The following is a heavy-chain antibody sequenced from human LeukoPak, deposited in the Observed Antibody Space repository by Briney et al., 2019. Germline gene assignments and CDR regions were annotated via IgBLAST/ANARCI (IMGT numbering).Heavy chain of an antibody. J-gene: IGHJ4*02. V-gene: IGHV3-33*01. CDR1: GFIFSSYG. CDR2: IWYDRNNK. D-gene: IGHD6-13*01. CDR3: ARGSEAGSSSRLDY. Sequence: GGSLRLSCAASGFIFSSYGMHWVRQAPGKGLEWVAVIWYDRNNKYYADSVKGRFTISRDNSKNTLYLQMNSLRAEDTAVFYCARGSEAGSSSRLDYWGQGTLVTVSS.